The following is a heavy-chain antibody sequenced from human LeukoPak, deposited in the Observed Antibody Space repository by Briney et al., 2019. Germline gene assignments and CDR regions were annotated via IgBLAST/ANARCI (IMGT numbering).Heavy chain of an antibody. CDR2: IYYSGST. CDR3: ARVGSSGYFDY. CDR1: GGSISSYY. J-gene: IGHJ4*02. D-gene: IGHD3-22*01. Sequence: SETLSLTCTVSGGSISSYYWSWIRQPPGKGLEWIGYIYYSGSTNYNPSPKSRVTISVDTSKNQFSLKLSSVTAADTAVYYCARVGSSGYFDYWGQGTLVTVSS. V-gene: IGHV4-59*01.